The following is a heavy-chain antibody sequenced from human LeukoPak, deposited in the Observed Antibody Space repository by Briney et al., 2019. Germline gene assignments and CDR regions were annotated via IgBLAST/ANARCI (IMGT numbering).Heavy chain of an antibody. V-gene: IGHV3-30*02. D-gene: IGHD3-10*01. J-gene: IGHJ4*02. CDR2: IRFDGSHK. CDR1: GFTFSSFG. CDR3: AKDVSSYFDY. Sequence: GGSLRLSCAASGFTFSSFGIHWVRQAPGKGLEWVAFIRFDGSHKYYADSVKGRFTISRDNSKNTLYLQMNSLRAEDTAVYYCAKDVSSYFDYWGQGTLVTVSS.